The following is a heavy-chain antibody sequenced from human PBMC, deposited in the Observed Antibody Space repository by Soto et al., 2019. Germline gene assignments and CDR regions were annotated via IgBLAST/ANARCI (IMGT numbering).Heavy chain of an antibody. D-gene: IGHD6-19*01. J-gene: IGHJ5*02. CDR1: GYSFTSYG. CDR3: ARGDSTGSPRGWFDP. V-gene: IGHV1-18*04. CDR2: ISTYNGDT. Sequence: ASVKVSCKASGYSFTSYGINWVRQAPGQGLEWMGWISTYNGDTNYAQKLQGRVTMTTDTSTTTAYMELRSLRSDDTAVYYCARGDSTGSPRGWFDPWGQGTLVTVSS.